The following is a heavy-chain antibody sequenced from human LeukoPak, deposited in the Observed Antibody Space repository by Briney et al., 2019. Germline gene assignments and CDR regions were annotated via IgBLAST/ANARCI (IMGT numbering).Heavy chain of an antibody. Sequence: GESLKISCKGSGYRFTNNWIGWVRQMPGKGLEWMGIIYPGDSDTRYSPSFQGQVTISADKSISTAYLRWSSLKASGTAMYYCARRSPFCRIKGDGTCYSDYWGQGTLVTVSS. CDR3: ARRSPFCRIKGDGTCYSDY. CDR2: IYPGDSDT. V-gene: IGHV5-51*01. D-gene: IGHD2-15*01. CDR1: GYRFTNNW. J-gene: IGHJ4*02.